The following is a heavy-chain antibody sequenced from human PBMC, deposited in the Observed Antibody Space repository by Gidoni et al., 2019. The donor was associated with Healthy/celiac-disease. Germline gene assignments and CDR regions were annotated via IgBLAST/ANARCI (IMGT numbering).Heavy chain of an antibody. CDR2: ISYDGSNK. Sequence: LEWVAVISYDGSNKYYADSVKGRFTISRDNSKNTLYLQMNSLRAEDTAVYYCAKDGDYDSSGYSKGLYWYFDLWGRGTLVTVSS. CDR3: AKDGDYDSSGYSKGLYWYFDL. V-gene: IGHV3-30*18. D-gene: IGHD3-22*01. J-gene: IGHJ2*01.